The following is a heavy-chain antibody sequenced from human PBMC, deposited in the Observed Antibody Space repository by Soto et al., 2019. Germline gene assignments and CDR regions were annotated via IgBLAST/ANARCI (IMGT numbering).Heavy chain of an antibody. CDR1: GYTFTGYY. D-gene: IGHD1-26*01. J-gene: IGHJ3*02. Sequence: GESLKISCKASGYTFTGYYMHWVRQAPGQGLEWMGWINPNSGGTNYAQKFQGWVTMTRDTSISTAYMELSRLRSDDAAVYYCARDLGAGDAFDIWGQGTMVTVSS. V-gene: IGHV1-2*04. CDR3: ARDLGAGDAFDI. CDR2: INPNSGGT.